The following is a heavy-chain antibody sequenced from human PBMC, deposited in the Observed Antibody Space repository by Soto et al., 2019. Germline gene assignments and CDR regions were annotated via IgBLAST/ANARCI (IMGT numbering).Heavy chain of an antibody. CDR1: GFTFSSYG. Sequence: GGSLRLSCAASGFTFSSYGMHWVRQAPGKGLEWVAVISYDGSNKYYADSVKGRFTISRDNSKNTLYLQMNSLRAEDTAVYYCEKGSRIPDSVDYFDDWGQGTLVIVSS. J-gene: IGHJ4*02. CDR2: ISYDGSNK. D-gene: IGHD2-15*01. V-gene: IGHV3-30*18. CDR3: EKGSRIPDSVDYFDD.